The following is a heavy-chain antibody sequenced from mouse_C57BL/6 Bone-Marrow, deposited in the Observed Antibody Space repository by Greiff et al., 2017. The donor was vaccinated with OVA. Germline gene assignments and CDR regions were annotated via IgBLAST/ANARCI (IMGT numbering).Heavy chain of an antibody. V-gene: IGHV6-3*01. D-gene: IGHD2-4*01. CDR1: GFTFSNYW. CDR2: IRLKSDNYAT. Sequence: EVKLMESGGGLVQPGGSMKLSCVASGFTFSNYWMNWVRQSPEKGLEWVAQIRLKSDNYATHYAESVKGRFTISRDDSKSSVYLQMNNLRAEDTGIYYCTLYYDYDWFSFDYWGQGTTLTVSS. CDR3: TLYYDYDWFSFDY. J-gene: IGHJ2*01.